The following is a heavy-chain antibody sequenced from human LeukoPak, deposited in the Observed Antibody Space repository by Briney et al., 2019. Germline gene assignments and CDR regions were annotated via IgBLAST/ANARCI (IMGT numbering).Heavy chain of an antibody. CDR1: GGSISSYY. Sequence: SETLSLTCSVSGGSISSYYWSWIRQPAGKGLEWIGRIDTSGSTNYNPSLKSRVTMLVDTSENQISLKLSSVTAADTAVYYCARALSRGARWYPSALDYWGQGTLVTVSS. CDR2: IDTSGST. CDR3: ARALSRGARWYPSALDY. V-gene: IGHV4-4*07. D-gene: IGHD4-23*01. J-gene: IGHJ4*02.